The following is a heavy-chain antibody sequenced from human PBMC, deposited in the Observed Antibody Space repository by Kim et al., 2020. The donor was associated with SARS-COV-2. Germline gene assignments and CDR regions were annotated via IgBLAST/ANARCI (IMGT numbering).Heavy chain of an antibody. Sequence: TNYNPSLKSRVTISVDKSKNQFSLKLSSVTAADTAVYYCASEDSGGFDYWGQGTLVTVSS. CDR3: ASEDSGGFDY. CDR2: T. D-gene: IGHD3-10*01. V-gene: IGHV4-4*02. J-gene: IGHJ4*02.